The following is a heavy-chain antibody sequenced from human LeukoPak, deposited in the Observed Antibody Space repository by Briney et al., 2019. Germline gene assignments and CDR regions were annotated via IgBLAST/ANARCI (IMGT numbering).Heavy chain of an antibody. V-gene: IGHV3-30-3*01. CDR1: GFTFSSYA. CDR2: ISYDGSNK. CDR3: ARDWDYKMATIPGY. D-gene: IGHD5-24*01. J-gene: IGHJ4*02. Sequence: GGSLRLSCAASGFTFSSYAMHWVRHAPDKGLEWVAVISYDGSNKYYADSVKVRFTISRDNSKNTLYLHMNSLRAEDTAVYFCARDWDYKMATIPGYWGQGTLVTVSS.